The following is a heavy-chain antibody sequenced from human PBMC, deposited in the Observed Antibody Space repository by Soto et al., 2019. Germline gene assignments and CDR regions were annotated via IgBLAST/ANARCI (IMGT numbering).Heavy chain of an antibody. J-gene: IGHJ3*02. Sequence: VKVSCKASGYTFTSYGISWVRQAPGQGLEWMGWISAYNGNTNYAQKLQGSVTMTTDTSTSTAYMELRSLRAEDTAVYYCARDLIPPSRRYFDWFRDAFDIWGQGTMVTVSS. D-gene: IGHD3-9*01. V-gene: IGHV1-18*01. CDR2: ISAYNGNT. CDR1: GYTFTSYG. CDR3: ARDLIPPSRRYFDWFRDAFDI.